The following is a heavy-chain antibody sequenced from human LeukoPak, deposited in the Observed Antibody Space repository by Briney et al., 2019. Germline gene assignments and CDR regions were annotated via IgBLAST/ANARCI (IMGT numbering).Heavy chain of an antibody. D-gene: IGHD2-8*01. J-gene: IGHJ5*02. CDR3: ASGPGSDNGGRRFDP. Sequence: PSETLSLTCTVSAGSISSGDYYWGWIRQPPGKGLEWIGYIYYSGNTYYNPSLKSRLTISVDTSKNQFSLKLNSVTAAYTAVYHRASGPGSDNGGRRFDPCRQGTLVTVSS. CDR1: AGSISSGDYY. V-gene: IGHV4-30-4*08. CDR2: IYYSGNT.